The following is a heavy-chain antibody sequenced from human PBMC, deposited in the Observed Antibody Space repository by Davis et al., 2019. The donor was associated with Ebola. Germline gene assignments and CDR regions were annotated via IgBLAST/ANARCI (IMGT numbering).Heavy chain of an antibody. CDR2: IYHTGST. CDR1: DGSISSHY. CDR3: VRFGLGAY. V-gene: IGHV4-59*11. J-gene: IGHJ4*02. Sequence: PGGSLRLSCSFSDGSISSHYWNWIRQPPGKGLEWIGSIYHTGSTYYTPSLKSRGTISVDRSKNQFSLKLRSVTAADTAVYYCVRFGLGAYWGQGTLVTVSS. D-gene: IGHD3-16*01.